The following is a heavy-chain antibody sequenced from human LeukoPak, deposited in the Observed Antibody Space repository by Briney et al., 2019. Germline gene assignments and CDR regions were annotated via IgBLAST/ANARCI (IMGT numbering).Heavy chain of an antibody. CDR2: MSSSDDGR. CDR1: GFSFSSYA. CDR3: AKAPVTTCRGAFCYPFDY. D-gene: IGHD2-15*01. Sequence: GGSLRLSCATSGFSFSSYAMSWVRQAPGKGLEWVSAMSSSDDGRYYAASVRGRFTISRDSSKNTLFLQMNRLRPEDAAVYYCAKAPVTTCRGAFCYPFDYWGLGTLVTVSS. J-gene: IGHJ4*02. V-gene: IGHV3-23*01.